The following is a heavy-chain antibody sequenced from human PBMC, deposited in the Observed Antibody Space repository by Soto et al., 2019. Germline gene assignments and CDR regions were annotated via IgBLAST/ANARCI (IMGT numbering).Heavy chain of an antibody. Sequence: QVQMVESGGGVVQPGTSLRLSCVASGFTFGRSGMHWVRQGPGGALEWVAIIWFDGSKKYYADSVKGRLTDTRDNSKNTLYLQMDSLRGDDTAVYYCARDLNTGYIDYWGQGTLVTVSS. CDR1: GFTFGRSG. J-gene: IGHJ4*02. V-gene: IGHV3-33*01. CDR2: IWFDGSKK. D-gene: IGHD5-12*01. CDR3: ARDLNTGYIDY.